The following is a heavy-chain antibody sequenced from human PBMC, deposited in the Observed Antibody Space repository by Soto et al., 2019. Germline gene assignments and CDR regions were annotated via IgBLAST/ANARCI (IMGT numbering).Heavy chain of an antibody. Sequence: SLRLSCAASGFTFSSYGMHWVRQAPGKGLEWVAVISYDGSNKYYADSVKGRFTISRDNSKNTLYLQMNSLRAEDTAVYYCAKDIFYYYDSSGYTPFDYWGQGTLVTVSS. CDR1: GFTFSSYG. D-gene: IGHD3-22*01. CDR3: AKDIFYYYDSSGYTPFDY. CDR2: ISYDGSNK. V-gene: IGHV3-30*18. J-gene: IGHJ4*02.